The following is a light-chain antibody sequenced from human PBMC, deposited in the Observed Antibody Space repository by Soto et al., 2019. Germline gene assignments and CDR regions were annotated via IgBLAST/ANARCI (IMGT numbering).Light chain of an antibody. CDR2: DVS. CDR3: TSYTPSTTWV. V-gene: IGLV2-14*03. Sequence: QSALTQPASVSGSPGQSIAISCTGTSSDVAAYNYVSWYQQHPGKAPKLMIYDVSNRLSGVSNRVSGSKSGNTASLTISGLQAEDEADYYCTSYTPSTTWVFGGGTKLTVL. J-gene: IGLJ3*02. CDR1: SSDVAAYNY.